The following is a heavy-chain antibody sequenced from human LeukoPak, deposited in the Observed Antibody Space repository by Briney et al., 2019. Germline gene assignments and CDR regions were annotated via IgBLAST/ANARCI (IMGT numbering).Heavy chain of an antibody. V-gene: IGHV4-39*01. CDR3: ARVVVVPAATIWGFDY. J-gene: IGHJ4*02. CDR1: GGSISSSSYY. CDR2: IYYSGST. Sequence: SETLSLTCTVSGGSISSSSYYWGWIRQPPGKGLEWIGSIYYSGSTYYNPSLKSRVTISVDTSKNQFSLKLSSVTAAGTAVYYCARVVVVPAATIWGFDYWGQGTLVTVSS. D-gene: IGHD2-2*01.